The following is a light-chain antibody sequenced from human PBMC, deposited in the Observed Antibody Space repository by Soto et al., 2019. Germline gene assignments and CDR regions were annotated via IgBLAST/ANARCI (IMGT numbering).Light chain of an antibody. CDR1: QDINTY. CDR2: AAS. V-gene: IGKV1-9*01. CDR3: QQRKSYPIT. Sequence: DIQLTQSPSFLSASVGDRVTITCRASQDINTYLAWYQQKPGKAPKLLIFAASTLQNGVPSRFSGSGSGTEFTVTITRLQPEEFATYYCQQRKSYPITFGQGTRLEIK. J-gene: IGKJ5*01.